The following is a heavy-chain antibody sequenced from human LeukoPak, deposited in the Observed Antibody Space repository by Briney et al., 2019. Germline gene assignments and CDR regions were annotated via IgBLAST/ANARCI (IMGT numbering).Heavy chain of an antibody. CDR2: IKQDGSEE. Sequence: GGSLRLSCAASGFTFSNYWMSWVRQAPGKGLEWVANIKQDGSEEYYVDSVKGRFTIFRDNAKNSLYLLMNILRAEDTALYYCARDKIVGATNFDYWGQRTLVTVSS. J-gene: IGHJ4*02. CDR1: GFTFSNYW. V-gene: IGHV3-7*03. CDR3: ARDKIVGATNFDY. D-gene: IGHD1-26*01.